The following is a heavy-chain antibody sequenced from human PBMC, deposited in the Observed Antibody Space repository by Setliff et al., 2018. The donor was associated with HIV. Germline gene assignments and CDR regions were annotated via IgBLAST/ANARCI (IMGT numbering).Heavy chain of an antibody. CDR1: GASTSNDY. CDR2: ISSSGST. CDR3: ARGLITIFGVVIIPVGSRAHWFDP. Sequence: PSETLSLTCTVSGASTSNDYWNWIRQSPGKGLEWIGYISSSGSTNSNPSLKSRVTISVDMSNTQIFLSLTSVTAADTAAYYCARGLITIFGVVIIPVGSRAHWFDPWGQGTLVTVSS. J-gene: IGHJ5*02. V-gene: IGHV4-59*12. D-gene: IGHD3-3*01.